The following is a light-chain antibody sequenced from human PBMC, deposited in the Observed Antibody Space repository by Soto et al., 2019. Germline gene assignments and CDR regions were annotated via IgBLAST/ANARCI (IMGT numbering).Light chain of an antibody. CDR1: QGISNY. V-gene: IGKV1-9*01. CDR3: QQFSGSPF. Sequence: ELTQSPSSLSASIRNRVTITCRASQGISNYLAWYQQEPGKAPKLLIYAASTLQSGVPSRFSGSGSGTDFTLTISSLQPEDFATYYCQQFSGSPFFGGGTKVDIK. J-gene: IGKJ4*01. CDR2: AAS.